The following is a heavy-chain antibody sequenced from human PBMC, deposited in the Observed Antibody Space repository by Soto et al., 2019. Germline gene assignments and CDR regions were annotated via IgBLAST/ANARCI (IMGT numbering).Heavy chain of an antibody. V-gene: IGHV1-58*01. CDR1: GFTFTSSA. CDR3: AAFGSPAAGTFDY. J-gene: IGHJ4*02. CDR2: IVVGSGNT. D-gene: IGHD6-13*01. Sequence: EASVKVSCKASGFTFTSSAVQWVRQARGQRLEWIGWIVVGSGNTNYAQKFQERVTITRDMSTSTAYMELSSLRSEDTAVYYCAAFGSPAAGTFDYWGQGTLVTVSS.